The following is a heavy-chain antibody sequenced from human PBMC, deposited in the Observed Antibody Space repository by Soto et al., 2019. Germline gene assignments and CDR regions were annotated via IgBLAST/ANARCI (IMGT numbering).Heavy chain of an antibody. J-gene: IGHJ5*02. CDR2: IYYSGST. V-gene: IGHV4-39*01. Sequence: KPSETLSLTCTVSGGSISSSSYYWGWIRQPPGKGLEWIGSIYYSGSTYYNPSHKSRVTISVDTSKNQFSLKLSSVTAADTAVYYCARHQSHSSSYVDPWGQGTLVTVSS. D-gene: IGHD6-13*01. CDR3: ARHQSHSSSYVDP. CDR1: GGSISSSSYY.